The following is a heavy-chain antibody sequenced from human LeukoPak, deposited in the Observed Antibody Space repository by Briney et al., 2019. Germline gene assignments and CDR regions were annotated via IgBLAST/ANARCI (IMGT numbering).Heavy chain of an antibody. CDR1: GGSISSYY. CDR3: ARRRYYYDSRDAFDI. Sequence: SETLSLTCTVSGGSISSYYWSWIRQPPGKGLEWIGYIYYSGSTNYNPSLKSRDTISVDTSKNQFSLKLSSATAAGTAVYYCARRRYYYDSRDAFDIWGQGTMVTVSS. D-gene: IGHD3-22*01. V-gene: IGHV4-59*08. CDR2: IYYSGST. J-gene: IGHJ3*02.